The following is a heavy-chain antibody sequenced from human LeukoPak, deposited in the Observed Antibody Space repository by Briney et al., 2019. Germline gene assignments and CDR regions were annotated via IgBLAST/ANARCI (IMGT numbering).Heavy chain of an antibody. Sequence: GGSLRLSCAASGFTFSSYSMNWVRQAPGKGLEWTSYISSSSRTIYYADSVKGRFTISRDNAKNSLFLQMSSLRAEDTAVYYCARSNYYDSSGYPSFDNWGQGTLVTVSS. CDR2: ISSSSRTI. CDR3: ARSNYYDSSGYPSFDN. D-gene: IGHD3-22*01. V-gene: IGHV3-48*04. J-gene: IGHJ4*02. CDR1: GFTFSSYS.